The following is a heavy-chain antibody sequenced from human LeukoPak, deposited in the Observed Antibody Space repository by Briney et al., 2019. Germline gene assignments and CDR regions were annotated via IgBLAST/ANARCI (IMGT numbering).Heavy chain of an antibody. V-gene: IGHV3-30*18. CDR1: GFTFDTYG. Sequence: PGGSLRPSCAASGFTFDTYGMHWVRQAPGKGLEWVAVISHDGVDKYYADSVKGRFTISRDNSKNTVSLQVNSLRAEDTAAYYCAKGGYCSATRCYVGKGMDDWGQGTLVTVSS. CDR3: AKGGYCSATRCYVGKGMDD. J-gene: IGHJ4*02. D-gene: IGHD2-2*01. CDR2: ISHDGVDK.